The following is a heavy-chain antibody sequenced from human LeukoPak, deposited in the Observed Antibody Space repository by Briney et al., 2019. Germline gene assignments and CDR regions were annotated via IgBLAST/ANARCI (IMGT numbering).Heavy chain of an antibody. Sequence: PGGSLRLSCAPSGFTVSSNYMSWVRQAPGKGLEWVSVIYSGGSTYYADSVKGRFTISRDNSKNTLYLQMNSLRAEDTAVYYCAREGGGSYTQVGYFDYWGQGTLVTVSS. D-gene: IGHD1-26*01. CDR1: GFTVSSNY. CDR2: IYSGGST. V-gene: IGHV3-66*01. CDR3: AREGGGSYTQVGYFDY. J-gene: IGHJ4*02.